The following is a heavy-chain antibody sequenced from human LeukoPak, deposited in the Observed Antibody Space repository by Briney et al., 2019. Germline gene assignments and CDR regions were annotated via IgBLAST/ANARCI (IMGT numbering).Heavy chain of an antibody. V-gene: IGHV4-59*01. CDR2: IHYNEGT. D-gene: IGHD3-22*01. CDR3: ARDHYDSSGSHRTFDI. Sequence: PSETLSLTCSVSGGSISSYYCSWLRQSPGKGLEWIGYIHYNEGTNYNPSLKSRVTMSVDTSKSQFSLKLTYVTAADTAVYFCARDHYDSSGSHRTFDIWGQGTVATVSS. CDR1: GGSISSYY. J-gene: IGHJ3*02.